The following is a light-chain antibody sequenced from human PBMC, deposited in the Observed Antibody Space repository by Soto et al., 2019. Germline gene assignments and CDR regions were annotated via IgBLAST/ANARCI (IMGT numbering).Light chain of an antibody. CDR2: DAS. CDR3: QQYGSSPIT. CDR1: QSVSASY. J-gene: IGKJ5*01. Sequence: DIVLTQSPGTLSLAPGERATRSCRASQSVSASYLAWYQHKPGQAPRLLIYDASSRATGIPDRFSGSGSGTDFTLTISRLEPEDFAVYYCQQYGSSPITFGHGTRLEIK. V-gene: IGKV3-20*01.